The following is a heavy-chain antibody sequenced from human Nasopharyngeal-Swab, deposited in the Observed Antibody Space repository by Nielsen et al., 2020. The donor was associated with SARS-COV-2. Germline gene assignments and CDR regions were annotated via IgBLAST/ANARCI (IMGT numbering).Heavy chain of an antibody. J-gene: IGHJ4*02. CDR1: GFTFSSYA. Sequence: GESLKISCAASGFTFSSYAMSWVRQAPGKGLDWVSIISGSGDTTYYADSVKDRFTISRDNSKNTLYLEMNSLRVEDTAVYYCARGSDTALYYFDSWGQGTLVTVSS. CDR2: ISGSGDTT. CDR3: ARGSDTALYYFDS. D-gene: IGHD5-18*01. V-gene: IGHV3-23*01.